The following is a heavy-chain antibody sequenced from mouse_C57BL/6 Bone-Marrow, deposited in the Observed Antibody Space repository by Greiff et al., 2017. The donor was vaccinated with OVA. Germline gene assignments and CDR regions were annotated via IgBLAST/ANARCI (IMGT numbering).Heavy chain of an antibody. CDR3: ARAGDYYGSSCDWYVGV. V-gene: IGHV1-81*01. CDR2: IYPRSGNT. CDR1: GYTFTSYG. J-gene: IGHJ1*03. Sequence: VKLQQSGAELATPGASVKLSCKASGYTFTSYGIRWVKQRTGQGLEWIGEIYPRSGNTYYNEKFKGKATLTADKSSSTAYMELRSLASEDSAVYFCARAGDYYGSSCDWYVGVWGTGATVTVS. D-gene: IGHD1-1*01.